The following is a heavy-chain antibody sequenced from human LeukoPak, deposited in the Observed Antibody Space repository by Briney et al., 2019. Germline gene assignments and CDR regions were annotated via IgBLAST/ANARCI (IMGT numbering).Heavy chain of an antibody. CDR1: GFTFSSYS. D-gene: IGHD1-26*01. CDR2: ISSSSTI. V-gene: IGHV3-48*02. J-gene: IGHJ4*02. CDR3: ARDGGLVGASGAFDY. Sequence: GGSLRLSCAASGFTFSSYSMNSVRQAPGKGLEWVSYISSSSTIYYADSVKGRFTISRDNAKNSLYLQMNSLRDEDTAVYYCARDGGLVGASGAFDYWGQGTLVTVSS.